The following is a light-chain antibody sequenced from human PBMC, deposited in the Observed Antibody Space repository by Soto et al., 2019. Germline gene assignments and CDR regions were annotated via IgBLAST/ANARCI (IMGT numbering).Light chain of an antibody. V-gene: IGLV2-23*01. CDR3: CSYERASTLVV. Sequence: QSVLTQPASVSGSPGQSITISCTGTRSDVGSYDLVSWYQQHPGKAPKLVIYEATQRASGISDRFSGSESGNTASLTISGRQADDEADYYCSYERASTLVVFGGGTKLTVL. J-gene: IGLJ2*01. CDR1: RSDVGSYDL. CDR2: EAT.